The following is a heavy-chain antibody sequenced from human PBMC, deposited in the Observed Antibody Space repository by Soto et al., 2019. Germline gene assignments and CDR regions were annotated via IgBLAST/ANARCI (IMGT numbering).Heavy chain of an antibody. J-gene: IGHJ5*02. CDR3: ARLPFRDCSSTSCWDEGFWFDP. CDR2: IYPGDSDT. Sequence: EVQLVQSGAEVKKPGESLKISCKGSGYSFTSYWIGWVRQMPGKGLEWMGIIYPGDSDTRYSPSFQGQVTISADKSISTAYLQWSSLKASDTAMYYCARLPFRDCSSTSCWDEGFWFDPWGQGTLVTVSS. V-gene: IGHV5-51*01. CDR1: GYSFTSYW. D-gene: IGHD2-2*01.